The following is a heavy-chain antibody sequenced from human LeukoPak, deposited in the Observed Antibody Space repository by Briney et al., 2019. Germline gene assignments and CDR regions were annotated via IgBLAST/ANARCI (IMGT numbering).Heavy chain of an antibody. CDR3: ARTYQVPAAIPY. CDR1: GGSFSGYY. J-gene: IGHJ4*02. V-gene: IGHV4-34*01. Sequence: SETLSLTCAVYGGSFSGYYWTLIRQPPGKGLEWLGEINHSGSTNYNPSLKSRVTISVDTSKNQFSLKLSSVTAADTAVYYCARTYQVPAAIPYWGQGTLVTVSS. D-gene: IGHD2-2*02. CDR2: INHSGST.